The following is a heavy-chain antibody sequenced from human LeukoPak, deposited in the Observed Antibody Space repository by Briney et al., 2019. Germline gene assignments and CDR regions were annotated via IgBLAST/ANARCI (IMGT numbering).Heavy chain of an antibody. CDR2: ISDSGGST. Sequence: LAGGSLRLSCAASGLTFSNYAMSWVRQAPGKGLEWVSGISDSGGSTYYADSVKGRFTISRDNGKNSLYLQMNSLRTEDTAVYFCVTGGDFYYAHWGQGTLVTVSS. J-gene: IGHJ4*02. D-gene: IGHD2-21*01. CDR1: GLTFSNYA. CDR3: VTGGDFYYAH. V-gene: IGHV3-23*01.